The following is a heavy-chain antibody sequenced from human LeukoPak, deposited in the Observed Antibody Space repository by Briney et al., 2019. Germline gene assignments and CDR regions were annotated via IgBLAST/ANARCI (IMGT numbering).Heavy chain of an antibody. D-gene: IGHD5-24*01. Sequence: GGSLRLSCAASGFTFSDYYMSWIRQAPGKGLEWVSYISSSGSTIYYADSVKGRFTISRDNAKNSLYLQMSSLRAEDTAVYYCARTIEMATNPSQYYFDYWGQGTLVTVSS. J-gene: IGHJ4*02. CDR1: GFTFSDYY. V-gene: IGHV3-11*04. CDR3: ARTIEMATNPSQYYFDY. CDR2: ISSSGSTI.